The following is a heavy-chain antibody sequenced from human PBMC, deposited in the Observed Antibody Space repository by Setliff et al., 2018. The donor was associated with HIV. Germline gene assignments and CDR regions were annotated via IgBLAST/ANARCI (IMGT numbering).Heavy chain of an antibody. Sequence: ASETLSLTCTVSGGSLSSSSYSWGWIRQPPGKGLEWITIIYYSGNTYYNPSLKSRITLSVDTSKNQFSLRLTSVTASDTAVYYCASIQWLVPGGWFDPWGQGTLVTVSS. V-gene: IGHV4-39*01. CDR3: ASIQWLVPGGWFDP. J-gene: IGHJ5*02. CDR2: IYYSGNT. D-gene: IGHD6-19*01. CDR1: GGSLSSSSYS.